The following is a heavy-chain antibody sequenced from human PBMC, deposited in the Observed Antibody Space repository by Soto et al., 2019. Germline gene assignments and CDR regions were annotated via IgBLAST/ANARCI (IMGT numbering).Heavy chain of an antibody. CDR3: AKARQHHLLLPWFDP. J-gene: IGHJ5*02. V-gene: IGHV3-9*01. CDR1: GFTFDDFA. D-gene: IGHD2-2*01. CDR2: ISWNSASI. Sequence: GGSLRLSCAASGFTFDDFAMHWVRQAPGKGLEWVSGISWNSASIGYADSVKGRFTISRDNAKNSLYLQMNSLRAEDTALYYCAKARQHHLLLPWFDPWGQGTLVTVSS.